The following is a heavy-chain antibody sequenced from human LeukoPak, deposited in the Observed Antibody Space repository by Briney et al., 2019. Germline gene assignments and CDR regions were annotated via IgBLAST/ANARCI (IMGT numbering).Heavy chain of an antibody. CDR2: INPNSGGT. Sequence: SVKVSCXASGYTFTGYYMHWVRKAPGQGLEWMGRINPNSGGTNYAQKFQGRVTMTRDTSISTAYMELSRLRSDDTAVYYCARVYYDILTGYKPFDYWGQGTLVTVSS. CDR3: ARVYYDILTGYKPFDY. V-gene: IGHV1-2*06. D-gene: IGHD3-9*01. CDR1: GYTFTGYY. J-gene: IGHJ4*02.